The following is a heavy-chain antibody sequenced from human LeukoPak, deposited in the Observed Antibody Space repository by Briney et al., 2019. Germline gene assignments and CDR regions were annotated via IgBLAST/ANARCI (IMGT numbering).Heavy chain of an antibody. CDR2: IIPIFGTA. CDR3: AKTHSHFPPYFDY. J-gene: IGHJ4*02. CDR1: GGTFSSYA. Sequence: ASVKVSCKASGGTFSSYAISWVRQAPGQGLEWMGGIIPIFGTANYAQKFQGRVTITADKSTSTAYMELSSLRSEDTAMYYCAKTHSHFPPYFDYWGQGTLVIVSS. V-gene: IGHV1-69*06. D-gene: IGHD4-11*01.